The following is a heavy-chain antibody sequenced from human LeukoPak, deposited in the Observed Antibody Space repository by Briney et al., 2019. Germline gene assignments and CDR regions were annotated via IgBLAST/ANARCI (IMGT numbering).Heavy chain of an antibody. D-gene: IGHD5-12*01. CDR2: IYPGDSDT. CDR3: ASGYRGSYWYFDL. CDR1: GYSFTTSW. J-gene: IGHJ2*01. V-gene: IGHV5-51*01. Sequence: GESLKIPCKGSGYSFTTSWIGWVRQMPGNGLEWVGIIYPGDSDTRYSPSFQGQVTISADKSISTAYLQWSSLKASDTAMYYCASGYRGSYWYFDLWGRGTLVTVSS.